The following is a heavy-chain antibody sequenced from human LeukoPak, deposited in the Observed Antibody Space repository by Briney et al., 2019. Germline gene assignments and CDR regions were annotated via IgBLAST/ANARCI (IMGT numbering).Heavy chain of an antibody. CDR2: IKQDGSEK. D-gene: IGHD3-16*02. V-gene: IGHV3-7*03. J-gene: IGHJ4*02. CDR1: GFTFSSYW. CDR3: AKDLRRLGELSLTDY. Sequence: GGSLRLSCAASGFTFSSYWMNWVRQAPGKGLEWVANIKQDGSEKYYVDSVKGRFTISRDNAKNSLYLQMNSLRAEDTAVYYCAKDLRRLGELSLTDYWGQGTLVTVSS.